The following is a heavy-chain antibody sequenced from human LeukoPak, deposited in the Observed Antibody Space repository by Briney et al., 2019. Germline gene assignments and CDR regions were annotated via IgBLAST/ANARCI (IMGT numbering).Heavy chain of an antibody. CDR3: ARHGGPGYFDY. Sequence: SETLSLTCTVSGGSISSSSYYWGWIRQPPGKGLEWIGSIYYSGSTYYNPSLKSRVTISVDTSKNQFSLKLSSVTAADTAVYYCARHGGPGYFDYWGQGTLVTVSS. D-gene: IGHD3-10*01. V-gene: IGHV4-39*01. J-gene: IGHJ4*02. CDR1: GGSISSSSYY. CDR2: IYYSGST.